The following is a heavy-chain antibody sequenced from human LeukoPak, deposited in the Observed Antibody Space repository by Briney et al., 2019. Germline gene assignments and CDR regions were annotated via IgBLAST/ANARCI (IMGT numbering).Heavy chain of an antibody. J-gene: IGHJ5*02. CDR1: GGSISSGGYS. CDR2: IYYSGST. V-gene: IGHV4-30-4*07. Sequence: PSETLSLTCAVSGGSISSGGYSWSWIRQPPGKGLEWIGYIYYSGSTYYNPSLKSRVTISVDTSKNQFSLKLSSVTAADTAVYYCARTRIQLWLTWFDPWGQGTLVTVSS. CDR3: ARTRIQLWLTWFDP. D-gene: IGHD5-18*01.